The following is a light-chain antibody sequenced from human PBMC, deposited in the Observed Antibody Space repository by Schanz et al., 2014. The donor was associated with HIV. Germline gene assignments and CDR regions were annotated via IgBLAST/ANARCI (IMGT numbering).Light chain of an antibody. Sequence: QSALTQPASVSGSPGQSITISCTGTSSDVGSYNLVSWYQQHPGKAPKLMIYEVSKRPSGVSNRFSGSGSGTSASLAISGLQSEDEADYYCGSYTSKNTPIFGGGTKLTVL. J-gene: IGLJ2*01. V-gene: IGLV2-14*02. CDR2: EVS. CDR1: SSDVGSYNL. CDR3: GSYTSKNTPI.